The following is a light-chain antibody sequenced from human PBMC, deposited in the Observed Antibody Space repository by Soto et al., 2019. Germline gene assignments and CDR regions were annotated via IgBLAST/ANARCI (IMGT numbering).Light chain of an antibody. CDR1: SSDVGGYNY. CDR2: EVS. Sequence: QSVLTQPPSASGSPGQSVTISCTGTSSDVGGYNYVSWYQQYPGKAPKLIISEVSKRPSGVPDRFSGSKSGNTASLTVSGIQAVDAADYYCSSSAARNNFVLFGGGTQLTVL. J-gene: IGLJ2*01. V-gene: IGLV2-8*01. CDR3: SSSAARNNFVL.